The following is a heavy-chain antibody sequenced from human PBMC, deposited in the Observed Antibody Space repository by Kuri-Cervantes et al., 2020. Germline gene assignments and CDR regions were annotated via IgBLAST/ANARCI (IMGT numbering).Heavy chain of an antibody. V-gene: IGHV3-30*03. CDR1: GFTFSSYG. J-gene: IGHJ4*02. Sequence: GESLKISCAASGFTFSSYGMHWVRQAPGKGLEWVAVISYDGSNKYYADSVKGRFTISRDNSKNTLYLQMNSLRAEDTAVYYCARDRERYCSGGSCYSLAYWGQGTLVTVSS. CDR2: ISYDGSNK. CDR3: ARDRERYCSGGSCYSLAY. D-gene: IGHD2-15*01.